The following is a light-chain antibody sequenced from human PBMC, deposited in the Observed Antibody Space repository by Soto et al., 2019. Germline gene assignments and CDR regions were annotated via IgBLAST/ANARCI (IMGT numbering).Light chain of an antibody. J-gene: IGKJ1*01. Sequence: EIVMTQSPATLSVSPGERATLSCRASQSVSNNLAWYQKKPGQAPRLLIYGASTRATGIPARFSGSGSGTEFTLTISSLQSEDSAFYYGQQYNNWWTFGQGTRVDIK. V-gene: IGKV3-15*01. CDR3: QQYNNWWT. CDR2: GAS. CDR1: QSVSNN.